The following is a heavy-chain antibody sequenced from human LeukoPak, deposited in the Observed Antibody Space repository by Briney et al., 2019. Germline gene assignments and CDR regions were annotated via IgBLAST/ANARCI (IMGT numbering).Heavy chain of an antibody. CDR3: AKDVGGPLADAFDI. CDR1: GFIFEDYV. J-gene: IGHJ3*02. CDR2: ISWNSGTV. Sequence: PGRSLRLSCAASGFIFEDYVMHWVRQAPGKGLEWVSGISWNSGTVAYADSVKGRFTISRDNAKNSLYLQMNSLRAEDMALYYCAKDVGGPLADAFDIWGQGTMVTVSS. V-gene: IGHV3-9*03. D-gene: IGHD2-15*01.